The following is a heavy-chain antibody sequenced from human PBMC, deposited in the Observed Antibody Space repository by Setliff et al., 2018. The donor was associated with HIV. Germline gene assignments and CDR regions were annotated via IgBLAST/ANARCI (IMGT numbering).Heavy chain of an antibody. CDR3: ATQRSFQRAFEAVAGSFDP. CDR2: IYGSGST. Sequence: PSETLSLTCAVSGDSIGTYSWHWLRQPPGKGLEWIGYIYGSGSTGYNPSLTSRVTMSTDTPNNRFALKLTSVTAADTAVYYCATQRSFQRAFEAVAGSFDPWGQGILVTVPQ. CDR1: GDSIGTYS. D-gene: IGHD6-19*01. V-gene: IGHV4-59*04. J-gene: IGHJ5*02.